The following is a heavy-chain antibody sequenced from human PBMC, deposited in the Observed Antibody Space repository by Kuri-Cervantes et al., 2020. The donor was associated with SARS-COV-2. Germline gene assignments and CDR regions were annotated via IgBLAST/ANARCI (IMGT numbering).Heavy chain of an antibody. CDR2: IGGSGGNT. V-gene: IGHV3-23*01. CDR1: GFPFSDYA. CDR3: AKAGGIEIPAATNWFDP. Sequence: GESLKISCAVSGFPFSDYAMSWVRQAPGKGLEWVSGIGGSGGNTYYADSVKVRFTISRDNSKNTLYLQMTRLSAGDTAIYYCAKAGGIEIPAATNWFDPWGQGTLVTVSS. J-gene: IGHJ5*02. D-gene: IGHD2-2*01.